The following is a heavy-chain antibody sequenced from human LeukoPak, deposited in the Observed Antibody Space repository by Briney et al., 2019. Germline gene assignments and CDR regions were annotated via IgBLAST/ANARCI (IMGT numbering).Heavy chain of an antibody. J-gene: IGHJ4*02. CDR1: GFTFSSYA. D-gene: IGHD2-15*01. CDR3: ATAPYCNGGSCYSGDLYLDY. V-gene: IGHV3-23*01. CDR2: ITGGGNII. Sequence: GGSLRLSCAVSGFTFSSYAMSWARQAPGKGLECVSIITGGGNIIYYAGYVKGRFTISRDNSKNTVYLQMNSLRAEDTAVYYCATAPYCNGGSCYSGDLYLDYWGQGTLVTVSS.